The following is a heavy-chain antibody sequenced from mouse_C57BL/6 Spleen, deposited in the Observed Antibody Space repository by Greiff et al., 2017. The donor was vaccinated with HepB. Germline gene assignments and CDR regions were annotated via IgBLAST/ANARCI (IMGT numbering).Heavy chain of an antibody. J-gene: IGHJ2*01. D-gene: IGHD1-2*01. CDR3: ARSLYDYGGDY. CDR2: IYPGSGST. CDR1: GYTFTSYW. Sequence: VQLQQSGAELVKPGASVKMSCKASGYTFTSYWITWVKQRPGQGLEWIGDIYPGSGSTNYNEKFKSKATLTVDTSSSTAYMQLSSLTSEDSAVYYCARSLYDYGGDYWGQGTTLTVSS. V-gene: IGHV1-55*01.